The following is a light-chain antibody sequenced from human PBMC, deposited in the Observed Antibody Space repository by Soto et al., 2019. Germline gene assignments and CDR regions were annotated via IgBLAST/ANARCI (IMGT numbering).Light chain of an antibody. Sequence: DIVMTQSPLSLPVTPGEPSSISCSSNQTLLHSNGYNYLDWYLQKPGQSPQLLIYLGSNRAAGVPDRFIGSGSGTDFTLKISRVEAEDVGVYYCMQALQTPFTFGPGTKVDIK. V-gene: IGKV2-28*01. CDR1: QTLLHSNGYNY. CDR3: MQALQTPFT. CDR2: LGS. J-gene: IGKJ3*01.